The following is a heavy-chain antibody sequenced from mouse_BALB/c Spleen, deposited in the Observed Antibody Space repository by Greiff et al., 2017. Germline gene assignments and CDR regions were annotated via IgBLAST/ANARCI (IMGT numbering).Heavy chain of an antibody. CDR3: ARHGITTVVGEDYFDY. CDR1: GFAFSSYD. Sequence: EVQLVESGGGLVKPGGSLKLSCAASGFAFSSYDMSWVRQTPEKRLEWVAYISSGGGSTYYPDTVKGRFTISRDNAKNTLYLQMSSLKSEDTAMYYCARHGITTVVGEDYFDYWGQGTTLTVSS. V-gene: IGHV5-12-1*01. D-gene: IGHD1-1*01. J-gene: IGHJ2*01. CDR2: ISSGGGST.